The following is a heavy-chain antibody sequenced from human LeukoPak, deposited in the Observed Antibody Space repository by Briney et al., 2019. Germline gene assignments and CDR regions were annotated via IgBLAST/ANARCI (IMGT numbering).Heavy chain of an antibody. CDR2: IYYSGST. D-gene: IGHD3-10*02. J-gene: IGHJ3*02. Sequence: PSETLSLTCTASGGSISSYDLSWIRQPPGKGLEWIGYIYYSGSTNYNPSLKSRVTMSVDTSKNQFSLKLSSVTAADTAVYYCASYKDYFVIGGAFDIWGQGTMVTVSS. V-gene: IGHV4-59*01. CDR3: ASYKDYFVIGGAFDI. CDR1: GGSISSYD.